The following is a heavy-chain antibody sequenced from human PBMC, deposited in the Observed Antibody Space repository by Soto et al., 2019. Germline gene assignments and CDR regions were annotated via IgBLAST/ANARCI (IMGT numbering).Heavy chain of an antibody. CDR1: GYTFTDYY. CDR2: INPTSGGT. D-gene: IGHD6-19*01. V-gene: IGHV1-2*02. Sequence: ASVKISCKASGYTFTDYYMHWVRQAPGQGLEWMGWINPTSGGTSYAQNFQGRVTMTRDTSISTAYMELRRLSSDDTAVYYCSRASAVAGGSSNSLPNDYWGQGTLVTVSS. CDR3: SRASAVAGGSSNSLPNDY. J-gene: IGHJ4*02.